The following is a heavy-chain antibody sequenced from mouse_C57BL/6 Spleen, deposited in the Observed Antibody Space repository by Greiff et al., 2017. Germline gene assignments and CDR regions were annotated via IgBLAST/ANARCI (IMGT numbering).Heavy chain of an antibody. V-gene: IGHV1-72*01. J-gene: IGHJ3*01. D-gene: IGHD2-1*01. Sequence: QVQLKESGAELVTPGASVKLSCKASGYTFTSYWLHWVKQRPGRGLEWIGRIAPNSGGTKNNEKFKSKATLTVDKPSSTAYMQLSSLTSEDSAVYYCAREGYYGNYRFAYWGQGTLVTVSA. CDR3: AREGYYGNYRFAY. CDR1: GYTFTSYW. CDR2: IAPNSGGT.